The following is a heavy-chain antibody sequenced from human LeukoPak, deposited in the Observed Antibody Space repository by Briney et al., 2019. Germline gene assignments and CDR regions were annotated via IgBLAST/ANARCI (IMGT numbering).Heavy chain of an antibody. V-gene: IGHV4-39*07. Sequence: SETLSLTCTVSGGSISSSSYYWAWIRQPPGKGLEWIGSIHYSGSTYYNPSLQSRVTISVDTSKNQFSLRLSSVTAADTAVYYCAKVRGTFGAFYYYMDVWGKGTTVTVSS. CDR1: GGSISSSSYY. J-gene: IGHJ6*03. CDR3: AKVRGTFGAFYYYMDV. CDR2: IHYSGST. D-gene: IGHD3-16*01.